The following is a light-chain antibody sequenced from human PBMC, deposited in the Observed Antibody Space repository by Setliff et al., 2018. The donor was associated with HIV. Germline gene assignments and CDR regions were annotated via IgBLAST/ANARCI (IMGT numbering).Light chain of an antibody. V-gene: IGLV1-40*01. CDR2: SFT. CDR1: SSNIGADFD. J-gene: IGLJ1*01. CDR3: QSYDSSLSGYV. Sequence: QSALTQPPSVSGAPGQRVTISCTGSSSNIGADFDVHWYQQFPGTAPKLLIYSFTNRPSGVPDRFSGSKSGTSASLAIAGLQAEDEADYYCQSYDSSLSGYVFGTGTKGTVL.